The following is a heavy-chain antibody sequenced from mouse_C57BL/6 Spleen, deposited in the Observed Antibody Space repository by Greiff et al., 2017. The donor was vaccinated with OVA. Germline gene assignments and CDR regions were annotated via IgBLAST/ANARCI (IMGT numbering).Heavy chain of an antibody. CDR1: GYTFTSYW. V-gene: IGHV1-53*01. D-gene: IGHD1-1*01. Sequence: VKLQQPGTELVKPGASVKLSCKASGYTFTSYWMHWVKQRPGQGLEWIGNINPSNGGTNYNEKFKSKATLTVDKSSSTAYMQLSSLTSEDSAVYYCARGDYGSTSTRYFDVWGTGTTVTVSS. CDR2: INPSNGGT. J-gene: IGHJ1*03. CDR3: ARGDYGSTSTRYFDV.